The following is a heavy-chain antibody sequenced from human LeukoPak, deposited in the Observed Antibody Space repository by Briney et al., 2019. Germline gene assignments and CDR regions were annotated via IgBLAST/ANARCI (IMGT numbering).Heavy chain of an antibody. D-gene: IGHD4-17*01. CDR1: GGTFSSYA. J-gene: IGHJ4*02. V-gene: IGHV1-69*04. CDR3: ARAPTADYGDFDY. Sequence: SVKVSCKASGGTFSSYAIRWVRQAPGQGLEWMGRIIPILGIASYAQKFQGRVTMTRDTSTSTVYMELSSLRSEDTAVYYCARAPTADYGDFDYWGQGTLVTVSS. CDR2: IIPILGIA.